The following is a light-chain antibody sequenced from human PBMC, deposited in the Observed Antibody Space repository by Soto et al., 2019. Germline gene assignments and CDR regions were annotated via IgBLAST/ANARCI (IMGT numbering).Light chain of an antibody. CDR2: TAS. Sequence: EIVLTQSPGSLSLSPGERATLSCRASQSVTNSYLAWYQQKPGQAPRLLIYTASIRATGIPDRFSGSGSGTDFTLTISRLEPEDFAVYYCHQHAESPLTFGGGTKVDIK. CDR3: HQHAESPLT. V-gene: IGKV3-20*01. CDR1: QSVTNSY. J-gene: IGKJ4*01.